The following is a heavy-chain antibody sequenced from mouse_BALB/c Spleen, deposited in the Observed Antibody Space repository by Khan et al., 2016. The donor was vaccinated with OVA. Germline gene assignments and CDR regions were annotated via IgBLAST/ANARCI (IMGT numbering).Heavy chain of an antibody. J-gene: IGHJ2*01. Sequence: EVELVESGGGLVRPGGSLTLSCAASGFSFSSYSMSWVRQTPEKRLEWVATISSGGSYTYYPDSVKGRFTIYRDNSKNTQHLQVNSLSSVDTAMYYWTGHRGYYGSSPYVDYWGQGTTLTVSS. CDR3: TGHRGYYGSSPYVDY. CDR2: ISSGGSYT. V-gene: IGHV5-9-3*01. CDR1: GFSFSSYS. D-gene: IGHD1-1*01.